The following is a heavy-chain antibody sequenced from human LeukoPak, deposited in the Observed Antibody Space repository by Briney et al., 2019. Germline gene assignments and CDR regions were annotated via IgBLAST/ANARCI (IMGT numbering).Heavy chain of an antibody. Sequence: GGSLRLSCAASGFTVSSNYMSWVRQAPGKGLEWVSVIYSGGSTYYADSVKGRFTISRDNSKNTLYLQMNSLRAEDTAVYYCARDSGISRGTFFDYWGQGTLVTVSS. CDR2: IYSGGST. V-gene: IGHV3-66*02. CDR1: GFTVSSNY. J-gene: IGHJ4*02. CDR3: ARDSGISRGTFFDY. D-gene: IGHD6-25*01.